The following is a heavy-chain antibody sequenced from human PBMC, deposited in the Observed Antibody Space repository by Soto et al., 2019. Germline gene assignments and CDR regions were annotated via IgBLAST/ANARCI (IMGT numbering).Heavy chain of an antibody. CDR2: IYYSGST. V-gene: IGHV4-59*08. CDR3: ASHGGYSDGVMDV. J-gene: IGHJ6*04. CDR1: GGSISSYY. D-gene: IGHD5-18*01. Sequence: QVQLQESGPGLVKPSETLSLTCTVSGGSISSYYWSWIRQPPGKGLEWIGYIYYSGSTNYNPSLKSRVTITVDPSKNQFSLKLSSVTAADTAVYYCASHGGYSDGVMDVWGKGTTVTVSS.